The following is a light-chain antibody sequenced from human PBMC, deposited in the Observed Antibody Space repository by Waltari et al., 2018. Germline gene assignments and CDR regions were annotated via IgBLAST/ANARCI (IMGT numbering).Light chain of an antibody. J-gene: IGKJ1*01. V-gene: IGKV3-20*01. CDR3: QKYDRLPAT. Sequence: EIVLTQSPGTLSLSPGETATLSCRASQTVGKALTCYQQKPGQAPRLLIYDTSRRAPGIPDRFSGSVFGTDFSLTISRLEPEDFAVYYCQKYDRLPATFGQGTKVEIK. CDR2: DTS. CDR1: QTVGKA.